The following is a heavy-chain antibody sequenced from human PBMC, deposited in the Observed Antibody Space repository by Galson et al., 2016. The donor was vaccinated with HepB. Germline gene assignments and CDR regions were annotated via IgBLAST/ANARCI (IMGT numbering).Heavy chain of an antibody. CDR2: ITPEGSDT. CDR1: GFTFSSYG. J-gene: IGHJ3*02. CDR3: ARTPGYSGTWYDAFDM. Sequence: SLRLSCAASGFTFSSYGMHWVRQAPGKGLDWVALITPEGSDTYNADAVKGRFTISRDNSKNSLYLQMNSLRAEDTAIYFCARTPGYSGTWYDAFDMWGQGTMVTVSS. V-gene: IGHV3-30*03. D-gene: IGHD6-13*01.